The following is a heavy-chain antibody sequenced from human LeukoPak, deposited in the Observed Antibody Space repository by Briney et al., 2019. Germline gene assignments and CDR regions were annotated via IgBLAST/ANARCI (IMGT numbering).Heavy chain of an antibody. J-gene: IGHJ6*03. D-gene: IGHD3-10*01. V-gene: IGHV3-7*01. CDR1: GFSFSSYW. CDR3: ARLSAYYCGSYFYYYMDV. CDR2: IRQDGSER. Sequence: GGSLRLSCEGSGFSFSSYWMTWVRQLPGKGPEWVANIRQDGSERYFADSVKGRFTISRDNAKKSVYLHMSSLRAEDTALYYCARLSAYYCGSYFYYYMDVWGKGTTVTVSS.